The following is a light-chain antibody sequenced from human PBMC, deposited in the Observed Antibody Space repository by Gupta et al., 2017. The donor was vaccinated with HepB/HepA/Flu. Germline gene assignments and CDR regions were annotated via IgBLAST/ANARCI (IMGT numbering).Light chain of an antibody. CDR1: SSNIGAGYD. CDR3: QSYDSSLSGSM. J-gene: IGLJ3*02. Sequence: QSVLTQPPSVSGAPGQMVTISCTGSSSNIGAGYDVHWYQQFPGTAPKLLISGNSNRPSGVPDRFSGSKSGTSASLAITGLQAEDEADYYCQSYDSSLSGSMFGGGTKVTVL. CDR2: GNS. V-gene: IGLV1-40*01.